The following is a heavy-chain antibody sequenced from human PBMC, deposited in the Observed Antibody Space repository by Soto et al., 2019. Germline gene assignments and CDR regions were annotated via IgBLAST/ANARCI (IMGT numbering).Heavy chain of an antibody. D-gene: IGHD2-15*01. J-gene: IGHJ3*02. CDR2: ISAYNGNT. CDR3: ASSGGSPDPNAAFDI. V-gene: IGHV1-18*01. Sequence: ASVKVSCKASGYTFTSYGISWVRQAPGQGLEWMGWISAYNGNTNYAQKLQGRVTMTRDTSTSTAYMELRSLRSDDTAVYYCASSGGSPDPNAAFDIWGQGTMVTVSS. CDR1: GYTFTSYG.